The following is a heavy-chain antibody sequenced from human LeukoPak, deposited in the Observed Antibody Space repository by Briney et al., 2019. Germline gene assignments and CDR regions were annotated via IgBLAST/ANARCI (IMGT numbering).Heavy chain of an antibody. CDR3: ARGYSYGNVGY. J-gene: IGHJ4*02. V-gene: IGHV1-2*02. Sequence: ASVKVSCKASGYNFISYYMHWVRQAPGQGLEWMGWINPKYADTNYAQKFQGRVTMTSDTSVSTAYMELTRLRSDDTALYYCARGYSYGNVGYWGQGTLVTVSS. CDR2: INPKYADT. D-gene: IGHD5-18*01. CDR1: GYNFISYY.